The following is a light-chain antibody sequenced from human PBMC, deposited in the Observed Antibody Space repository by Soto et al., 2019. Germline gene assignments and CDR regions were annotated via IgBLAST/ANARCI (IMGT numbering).Light chain of an antibody. CDR1: QAITNN. CDR3: QQVKSYPRT. Sequence: DIHFTQSPSSLSASVVDRVTITCRASQAITNNLAWYQQKPGNPPRLLIYEESTLHSGVPSRFSGRKVGTQFILTIDSLQPEDFATYYCQQVKSYPRTFGGGTKVDIK. CDR2: EES. J-gene: IGKJ4*01. V-gene: IGKV1-9*01.